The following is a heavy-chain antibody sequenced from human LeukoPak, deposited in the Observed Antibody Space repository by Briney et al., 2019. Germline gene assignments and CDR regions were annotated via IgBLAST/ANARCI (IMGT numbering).Heavy chain of an antibody. D-gene: IGHD5-18*01. CDR2: IWYDGSNK. CDR3: ARDAVDTAMHGPDY. Sequence: PGGSLRLSCAASGFTFSSYGMHWVRQAPGKGLEWVAVIWYDGSNKYYADSVKGRFTISRDNSKNTLYLQMNSLRAEDTAVYYCARDAVDTAMHGPDYWGQGTLVTVSS. J-gene: IGHJ4*02. V-gene: IGHV3-33*01. CDR1: GFTFSSYG.